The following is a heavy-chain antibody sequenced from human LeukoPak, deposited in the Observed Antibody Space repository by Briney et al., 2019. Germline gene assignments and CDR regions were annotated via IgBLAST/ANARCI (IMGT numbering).Heavy chain of an antibody. Sequence: GGSLRLSCAASGFTFSSYAMHWVRQAPGKGLEWVAVISYDGSNKYYADSVKGRFTISRDNSKNTLYLQMNSLRAEDMAVYYCAREGSVAGFDYWGQGTLVTVSS. CDR3: AREGSVAGFDY. CDR1: GFTFSSYA. V-gene: IGHV3-30*04. CDR2: ISYDGSNK. J-gene: IGHJ4*02. D-gene: IGHD6-19*01.